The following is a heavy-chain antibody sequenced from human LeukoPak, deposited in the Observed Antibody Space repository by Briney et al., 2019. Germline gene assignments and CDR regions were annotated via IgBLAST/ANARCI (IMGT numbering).Heavy chain of an antibody. CDR1: GYTFTSYY. CDR3: ARGRSSGYYDADAFGI. D-gene: IGHD3-22*01. CDR2: INPSGGST. Sequence: ASVKVSCKASGYTFTSYYTHWVRQAPGQGLEWMGIINPSGGSTSYAQKLQGRVTMTTDTSTSTAYMELRSLRSDDTAVYYCARGRSSGYYDADAFGIWGQGTMVTVSS. J-gene: IGHJ3*02. V-gene: IGHV1-46*01.